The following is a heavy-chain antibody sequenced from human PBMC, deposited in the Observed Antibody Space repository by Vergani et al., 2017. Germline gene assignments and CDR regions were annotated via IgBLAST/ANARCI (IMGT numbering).Heavy chain of an antibody. CDR3: ARVAYSSSFFDY. CDR1: GFTFSSYA. D-gene: IGHD6-6*01. CDR2: ISYDGSNK. J-gene: IGHJ4*02. V-gene: IGHV3-30-3*01. Sequence: QVQLVESGGGVVQPGRSLRLSCAASGFTFSSYAMHWVRQAPGKGLEWVAVISYDGSNKYYADPVKGRFTISSDNSKNTLYLQMNSLRAEDTAVYYCARVAYSSSFFDYWGQGTLVTVSS.